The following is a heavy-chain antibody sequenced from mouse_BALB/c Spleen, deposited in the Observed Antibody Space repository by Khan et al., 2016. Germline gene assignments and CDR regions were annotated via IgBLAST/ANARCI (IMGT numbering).Heavy chain of an antibody. V-gene: IGHV14-3*02. D-gene: IGHD2-4*01. Sequence: VQLQQSGAELVKPGASVKLSCTASGFNIKDSYMHWVKQRPEQGLEWIGRIDPANGNTKYDPKFQGKATITADTSSSTAYLQLSSLTSEDIVVYYCARTPYDYDVGLAYWGQGTLVTVAA. J-gene: IGHJ3*01. CDR3: ARTPYDYDVGLAY. CDR2: IDPANGNT. CDR1: GFNIKDSY.